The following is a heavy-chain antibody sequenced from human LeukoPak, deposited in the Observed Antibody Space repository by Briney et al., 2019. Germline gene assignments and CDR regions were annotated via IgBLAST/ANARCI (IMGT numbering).Heavy chain of an antibody. CDR1: GFIFDNYA. J-gene: IGHJ4*02. V-gene: IGHV3-43*02. CDR2: IRGDANTR. D-gene: IGHD1-26*01. CDR3: AKDIGTGWDLDY. Sequence: GGSLRVSRAASGFIFDNYAMHWVRQAPGKGPEWLSLIRGDANTRYYADSVKGRFTISRDNSKNSLYLHMNSLRTEDTALYYCAKDIGTGWDLDYWGQGGMLDVSS.